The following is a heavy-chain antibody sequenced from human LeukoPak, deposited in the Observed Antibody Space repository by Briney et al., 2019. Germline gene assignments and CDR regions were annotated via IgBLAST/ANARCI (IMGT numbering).Heavy chain of an antibody. Sequence: PSETLSLTCAVSGGSISSSNWWSWVRQPPGKGLGWIGEIYHSGSTNYNPSLKSRVTISVDKSKNQFSLKLSSVTAADTAVYYCASSSGYYSAEYFQHWGQGTLVTVSS. D-gene: IGHD3-22*01. CDR1: GGSISSSNW. CDR3: ASSSGYYSAEYFQH. CDR2: IYHSGST. J-gene: IGHJ1*01. V-gene: IGHV4-4*02.